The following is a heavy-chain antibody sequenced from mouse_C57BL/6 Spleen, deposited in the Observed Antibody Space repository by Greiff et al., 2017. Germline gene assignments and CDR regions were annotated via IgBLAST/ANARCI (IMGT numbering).Heavy chain of an antibody. CDR1: GFTFSDYG. J-gene: IGHJ4*01. D-gene: IGHD2-4*01. CDR2: ISSGSSTI. CDR3: ARRYDYGDAMDY. V-gene: IGHV5-17*01. Sequence: EVKLMESGGGLVKPGGSLNLSCAASGFTFSDYGMHWVRQAPEKGLEWVAYISSGSSTIYYADTVKGRFTISRDNAKNTLFLQMTSLRSEDTAMYYCARRYDYGDAMDYWGQGTSVTVSS.